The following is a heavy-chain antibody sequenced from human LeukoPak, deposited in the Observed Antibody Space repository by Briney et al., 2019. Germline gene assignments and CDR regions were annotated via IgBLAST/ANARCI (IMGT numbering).Heavy chain of an antibody. J-gene: IGHJ4*02. Sequence: PGGSLRLSCAASGITFEDYAMHWVRQAPGKGLEWVSFISGDGGTTYYADSVKGRFTISRDNSKTSLYLQMNSLRTEDTALYYCAKDQGASGWGAFDYWGQGTLVTVSS. D-gene: IGHD6-19*01. CDR3: AKDQGASGWGAFDY. CDR2: ISGDGGTT. CDR1: GITFEDYA. V-gene: IGHV3-43*02.